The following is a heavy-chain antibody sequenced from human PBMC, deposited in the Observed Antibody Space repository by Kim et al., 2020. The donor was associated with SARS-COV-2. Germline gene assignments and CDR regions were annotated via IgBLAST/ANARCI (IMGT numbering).Heavy chain of an antibody. D-gene: IGHD3-22*01. CDR2: INTNTGNP. CDR3: AVPPDSSGYYGDFDY. V-gene: IGHV7-4-1*02. CDR1: GYTFTSYA. J-gene: IGHJ4*02. Sequence: ASVKVSCKASGYTFTSYAMNWVRQAPGQGLEWMGWINTNTGNPTYAQGFTGRFVFSLDTSVSTAYLQISSLKAEDTAVYYCAVPPDSSGYYGDFDYWGQGTLVTVSS.